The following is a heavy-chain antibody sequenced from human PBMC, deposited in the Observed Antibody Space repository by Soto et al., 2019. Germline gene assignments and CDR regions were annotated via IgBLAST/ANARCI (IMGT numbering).Heavy chain of an antibody. CDR1: GGSISSGGYS. J-gene: IGHJ4*02. CDR2: IYHSGST. V-gene: IGHV4-30-2*01. D-gene: IGHD4-17*01. CDR3: ARASTTVTTLDY. Sequence: QLQLQESGSGLVKPSQTLSLTCAVSGGSISSGGYSWSWIRQPPGKGLEWIGYIYHSGSTYYNPSLKSRITISVDRSNNHFSLKLSSVTAADTAVYYCARASTTVTTLDYWGQGTLVTVSS.